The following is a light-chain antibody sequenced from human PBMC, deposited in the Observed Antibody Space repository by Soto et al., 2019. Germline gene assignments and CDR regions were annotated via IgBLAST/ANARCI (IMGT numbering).Light chain of an antibody. CDR3: CSHTISGSGTPV. J-gene: IGLJ2*01. Sequence: QSALTQPASVSGSPGQSITLSCTGANSDVNNYDYVSWYRQYPGLAPQLIISEVTNRPSVISDRFAGSKSANTAYLTISGLQVKDEADYYCCSHTISGSGTPVFGGGTKVTVL. CDR1: NSDVNNYDY. V-gene: IGLV2-14*01. CDR2: EVT.